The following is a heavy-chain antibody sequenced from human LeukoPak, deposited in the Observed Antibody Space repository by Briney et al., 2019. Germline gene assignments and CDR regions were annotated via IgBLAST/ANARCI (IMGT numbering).Heavy chain of an antibody. D-gene: IGHD3-16*02. CDR2: INHSGST. Sequence: PSETLSLTCAVYGGSFSGYYWSWIRQPLGKGLEWIGEINHSGSTNYNPSLKSRVTISVDTSKNQFSLKLSSVTAADTAVYYCARGPHDYVWGSYRYGSFDYWGQGTLVTVSS. CDR3: ARGPHDYVWGSYRYGSFDY. CDR1: GGSFSGYY. J-gene: IGHJ4*02. V-gene: IGHV4-34*01.